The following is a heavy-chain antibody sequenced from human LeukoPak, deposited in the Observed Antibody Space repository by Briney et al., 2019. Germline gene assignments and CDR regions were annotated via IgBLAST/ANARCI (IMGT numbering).Heavy chain of an antibody. CDR3: ARERVGAVPDDAFDI. Sequence: GGSLRLSCAASGLTFSSYAMSWVRQAPGKGLEWVSAISGSSSYIYYADSVKGRFTISRDNAKNSLYLQMNSLRAEDTAVYYCARERVGAVPDDAFDIWGQGTMVTVSS. V-gene: IGHV3-21*01. CDR2: ISGSSSYI. J-gene: IGHJ3*02. D-gene: IGHD1-26*01. CDR1: GLTFSSYA.